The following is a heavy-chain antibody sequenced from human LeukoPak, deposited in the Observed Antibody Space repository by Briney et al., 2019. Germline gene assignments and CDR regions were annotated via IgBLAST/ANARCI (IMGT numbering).Heavy chain of an antibody. CDR3: ARSHDYGDFSFDY. D-gene: IGHD4-17*01. CDR1: GFTFSTYW. Sequence: GGSLRLSCAASGFTFSTYWMSWVRQAPGKGLEWVANINHDGSDKYYVDSVKGRFTISRDNAKNSLYLQMNSLRAEDTAVYYCARSHDYGDFSFDYWGQGTLVTVSS. CDR2: INHDGSDK. J-gene: IGHJ4*02. V-gene: IGHV3-7*04.